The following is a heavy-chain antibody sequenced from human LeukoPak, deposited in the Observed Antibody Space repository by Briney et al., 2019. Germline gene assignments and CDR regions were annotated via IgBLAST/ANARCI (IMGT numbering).Heavy chain of an antibody. CDR3: ASHDWLRHPFDY. J-gene: IGHJ4*02. CDR1: GGSISSYY. CDR2: IYYSGST. Sequence: SETLSLTCTVSGGSISSYYWSWLRQPPGKGLEWIGDIYYSGSTNYNPSLKSRFTISVDTSKNQFSLKLSSVTAADRAVYYCASHDWLRHPFDYWGQGTLVTVSS. V-gene: IGHV4-59*08. D-gene: IGHD3-9*01.